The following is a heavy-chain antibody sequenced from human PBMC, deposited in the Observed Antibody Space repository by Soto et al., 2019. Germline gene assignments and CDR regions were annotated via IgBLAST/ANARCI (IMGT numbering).Heavy chain of an antibody. Sequence: QVQLVQSGAEVKKPGASVKVSCKASGYTFTSYAMHWVRQAPGQRLEWMGWINAGNGNTKYSQKFQGRVTITRDTSASTAYMERSSLRSEDTAVYYCAGDAGGVAAAVMYYFDYWGQGTLVTVSS. J-gene: IGHJ4*02. D-gene: IGHD6-13*01. CDR3: AGDAGGVAAAVMYYFDY. CDR1: GYTFTSYA. V-gene: IGHV1-3*01. CDR2: INAGNGNT.